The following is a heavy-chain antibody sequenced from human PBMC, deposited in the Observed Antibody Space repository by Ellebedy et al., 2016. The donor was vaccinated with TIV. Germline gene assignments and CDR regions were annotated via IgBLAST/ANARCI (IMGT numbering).Heavy chain of an antibody. Sequence: MPSETLSLTCIVSGGSISPYHWSWIRQPPGKGLEWIGYIHYSGSTRYNPSLKSRVAISLDTSKSQVSLKFFSVTAADTSIYYCARHVSGTGDFFEKWGQGTPVTVSS. CDR3: ARHVSGTGDFFEK. CDR1: GGSISPYH. D-gene: IGHD6-19*01. CDR2: IHYSGST. J-gene: IGHJ4*02. V-gene: IGHV4-59*08.